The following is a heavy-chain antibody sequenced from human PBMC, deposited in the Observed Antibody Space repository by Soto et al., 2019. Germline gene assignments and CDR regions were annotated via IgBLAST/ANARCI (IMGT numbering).Heavy chain of an antibody. D-gene: IGHD2-2*01. CDR1: GCTFSSYA. CDR2: IIPIFGTA. Sequence: QVQLVQSGAEVKKPGSSVKVSCKASGCTFSSYAISWVRQAPGQGLEWMGWIIPIFGTANYAQKFQGRVTITADESTGTAYMELSSLRSEDTAVHYCAFCSSTSCSKVTTVTMSYYGMDVCGQGTTVTVSS. CDR3: AFCSSTSCSKVTTVTMSYYGMDV. J-gene: IGHJ6*02. V-gene: IGHV1-69*01.